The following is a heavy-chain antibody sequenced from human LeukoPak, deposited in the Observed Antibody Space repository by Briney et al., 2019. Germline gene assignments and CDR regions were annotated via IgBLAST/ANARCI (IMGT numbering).Heavy chain of an antibody. V-gene: IGHV3-30*03. D-gene: IGHD3-22*01. CDR2: ISYDGSNK. J-gene: IGHJ6*02. CDR3: ARAGSNYYDSSGLGDYGMDV. Sequence: PGGSLRLSCAASGFTFSSYVMYWVRQAPGKGLEWVAVISYDGSNKYYADSVKGRFTISRDNSKNTLDLQMNSLRAEDTAVYYCARAGSNYYDSSGLGDYGMDVWSQGTTVTVSS. CDR1: GFTFSSYV.